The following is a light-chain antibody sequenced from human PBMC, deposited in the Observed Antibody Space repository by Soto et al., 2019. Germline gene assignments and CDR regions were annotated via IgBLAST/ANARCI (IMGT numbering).Light chain of an antibody. CDR1: SSDIGGYNF. CDR2: EVS. J-gene: IGLJ1*01. CDR3: SSYTSSTTSV. V-gene: IGLV2-14*01. Sequence: QSALTQPASVSGSPGQSITISCTGTSSDIGGYNFVSWYQQHPGKAPKLMIFEVSKRPSGVSNRFSGSKSGNTASLTISGLQAEDEADYYCSSYTSSTTSVFGTGTKLTVL.